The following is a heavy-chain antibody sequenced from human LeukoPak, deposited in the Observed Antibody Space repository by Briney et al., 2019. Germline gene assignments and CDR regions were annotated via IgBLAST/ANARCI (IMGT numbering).Heavy chain of an antibody. CDR1: GYDFSSYW. V-gene: IGHV5-51*01. CDR2: IHPSDSQT. D-gene: IGHD5-24*01. Sequence: GESLKISCKGFGYDFSSYWIAWVRQMPGKGLEWMGIIHPSDSQTTYSPSFQGQVTISADKSISTAYLQWSSLKASDTAMYYCARQSMGDGYNAGDFGYWGQGTLVSVSS. CDR3: ARQSMGDGYNAGDFGY. J-gene: IGHJ4*02.